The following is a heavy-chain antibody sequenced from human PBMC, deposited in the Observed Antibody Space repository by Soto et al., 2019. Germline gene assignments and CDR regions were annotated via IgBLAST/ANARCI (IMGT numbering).Heavy chain of an antibody. CDR2: IHAGNGNT. Sequence: QVQLVQSGPEMKKPGASVKLSCKASGYTFTTYSMHWVRQAPGQRLEWMGWIHAGNGNTEHSQKFQGRVTITRDTSASTGYLKLGSLRSEDTAVYYCARAACSSTSCYNYYAYGMDVWGQGTAVTVS. J-gene: IGHJ6*02. V-gene: IGHV1-3*01. CDR3: ARAACSSTSCYNYYAYGMDV. CDR1: GYTFTTYS. D-gene: IGHD2-2*01.